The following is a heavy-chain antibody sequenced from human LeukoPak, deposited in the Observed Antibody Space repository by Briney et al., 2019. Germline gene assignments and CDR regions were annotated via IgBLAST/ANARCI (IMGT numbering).Heavy chain of an antibody. CDR3: ARHYEGNWFGP. V-gene: IGHV4-59*08. D-gene: IGHD3-3*01. CDR2: ISHSGNT. Sequence: PSETLSLTCTVSGASINSYYWSWIRQPPGKGLEWVACISHSGNTNYNPSLKTRVTISADTSKSQISLKLTSVTAADTAVYYCARHYEGNWFGPWGQGTLVTVSS. J-gene: IGHJ5*02. CDR1: GASINSYY.